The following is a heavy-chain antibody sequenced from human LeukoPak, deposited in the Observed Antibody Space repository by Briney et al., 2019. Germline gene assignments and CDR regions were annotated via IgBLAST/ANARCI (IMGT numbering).Heavy chain of an antibody. CDR2: VYYSGST. D-gene: IGHD5-24*01. Sequence: SETLSLTCTITGGSISSYYWSWIREPPGKGLEWIGYVYYSGSTNYNPSLKSRVTISVDTSKNQFSLRLSSVTAADTAVYYCARERRDGYKVYFDYWGQGTLVTVSS. CDR1: GGSISSYY. J-gene: IGHJ4*02. V-gene: IGHV4-59*01. CDR3: ARERRDGYKVYFDY.